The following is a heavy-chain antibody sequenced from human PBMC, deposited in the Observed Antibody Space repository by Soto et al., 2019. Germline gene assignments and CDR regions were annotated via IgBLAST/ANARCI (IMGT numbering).Heavy chain of an antibody. Sequence: GASVKVSCKASGYTFTSYDINWVRQATGQGLERMGWMNPNSGNAGYAQKFQGRVTMTRNTSISTAYMELSSLRSEGTAVYYCARGGITLFGVDSNYYDGMNVGGKGTTVTVS. V-gene: IGHV1-8*01. CDR3: ARGGITLFGVDSNYYDGMNV. J-gene: IGHJ6*04. D-gene: IGHD3-3*01. CDR1: GYTFTSYD. CDR2: MNPNSGNA.